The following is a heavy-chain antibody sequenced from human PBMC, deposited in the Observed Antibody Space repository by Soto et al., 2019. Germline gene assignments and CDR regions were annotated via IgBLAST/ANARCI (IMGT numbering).Heavy chain of an antibody. CDR3: ARDGDGYTHTNIDY. Sequence: QVQLVQSGAEVKKPGASVKVSCKTSGYTFTSYGISWVRQAPGQGLEWMGWISAYNGNTNYAQKLQGRVTMTTDTTTTTGYMELRSVRSDDTAVYYCARDGDGYTHTNIDYWGQGTLVTVSS. V-gene: IGHV1-18*01. J-gene: IGHJ4*02. D-gene: IGHD5-12*01. CDR2: ISAYNGNT. CDR1: GYTFTSYG.